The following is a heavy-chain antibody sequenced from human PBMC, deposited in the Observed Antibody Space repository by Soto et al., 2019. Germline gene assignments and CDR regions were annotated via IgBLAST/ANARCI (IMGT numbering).Heavy chain of an antibody. CDR3: AKDRVTGTFDYYYYYGMDV. V-gene: IGHV3-30*18. CDR2: ISYDGSNK. D-gene: IGHD1-7*01. CDR1: GFTFSSYG. J-gene: IGHJ6*02. Sequence: QVQLVESGGGVVQPGRSLRLSCAASGFTFSSYGMHWVRQAPGKGLEWVAVISYDGSNKYYADSVKGRFTISRDNSKNTMYLQMNSRRAEDTAVYYCAKDRVTGTFDYYYYYGMDVWGQGTTVTVSS.